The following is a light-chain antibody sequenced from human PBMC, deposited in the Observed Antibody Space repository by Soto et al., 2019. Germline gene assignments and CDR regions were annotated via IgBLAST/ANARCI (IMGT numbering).Light chain of an antibody. CDR1: QSVLYSSNNKNY. J-gene: IGKJ1*01. CDR3: QQYYSRRRT. V-gene: IGKV4-1*01. Sequence: DIVMTQSPDSLAVSLGGRATINCKSSQSVLYSSNNKNYLAWYQQKPGQPPKLLIYWASTRESGVPDRFSGSGSGTDFTLTISSLQAEDVAVYYCQQYYSRRRTFGQGTKVEIK. CDR2: WAS.